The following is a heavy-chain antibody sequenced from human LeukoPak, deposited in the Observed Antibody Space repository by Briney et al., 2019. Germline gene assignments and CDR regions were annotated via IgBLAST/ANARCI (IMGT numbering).Heavy chain of an antibody. D-gene: IGHD3-22*01. CDR2: IYTSGST. CDR1: GDSISGGNFY. J-gene: IGHJ4*02. Sequence: SETLSLTCTVSGDSISGGNFYWSWIRQPAGKGLEWIGRIYTSGSTNYNPSLKSRVTISVDTSKNQFSLKLSSVTAADTAVYYCARGPYYYDSSGCFDYWGQGTLVSVSS. CDR3: ARGPYYYDSSGCFDY. V-gene: IGHV4-61*02.